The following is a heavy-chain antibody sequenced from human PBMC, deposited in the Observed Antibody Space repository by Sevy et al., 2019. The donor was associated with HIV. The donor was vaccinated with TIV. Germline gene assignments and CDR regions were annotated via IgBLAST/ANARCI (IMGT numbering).Heavy chain of an antibody. Sequence: GGSLRLSCAASGFTFDDYTMHWVRQAPGKGLEWAPLIGWEGGTQYYADSVKGRFTISRDNSKNSLYLQMNSLRTEDTALYYCAKDLVLGATYGVGFDYWGQRTLVTVSS. CDR2: IGWEGGTQ. J-gene: IGHJ4*02. CDR1: GFTFDDYT. D-gene: IGHD1-26*01. V-gene: IGHV3-43*01. CDR3: AKDLVLGATYGVGFDY.